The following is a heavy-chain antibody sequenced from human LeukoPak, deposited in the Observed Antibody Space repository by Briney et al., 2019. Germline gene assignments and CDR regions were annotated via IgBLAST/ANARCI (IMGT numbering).Heavy chain of an antibody. V-gene: IGHV3-48*02. Sequence: GGSLRLSCATSGFTFSSYSMNWVRQAPGKGLVWVSYISSGSSAIYYADSVKGRFTISRDNAKNSLYLQMNSLRDEDTAVYYCARALGMAIDYWGQGTLVTVSS. D-gene: IGHD5-24*01. CDR3: ARALGMAIDY. CDR1: GFTFSSYS. CDR2: ISSGSSAI. J-gene: IGHJ4*02.